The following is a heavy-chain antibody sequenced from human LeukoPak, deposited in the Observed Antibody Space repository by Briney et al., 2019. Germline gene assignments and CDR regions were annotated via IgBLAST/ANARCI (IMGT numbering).Heavy chain of an antibody. CDR2: ISYDGSNK. CDR1: GFTFSSYA. CDR3: GPLTTFDY. J-gene: IGHJ4*02. V-gene: IGHV3-30-3*01. Sequence: GGSLRLSCAASGFTFSSYAMHWVRQAPGKGLEWVAVISYDGSNKYYADSVKGRFTISRDNSKNTLYPQMNSLRAEDTAVYYCGPLTTFDYWGQGTLVTVSS. D-gene: IGHD1/OR15-1a*01.